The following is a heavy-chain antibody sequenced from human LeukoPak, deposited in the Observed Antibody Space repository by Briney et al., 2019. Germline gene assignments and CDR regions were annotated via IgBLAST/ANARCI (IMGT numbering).Heavy chain of an antibody. CDR2: MNPNSGNT. V-gene: IGHV1-8*01. CDR1: GYTFTSYD. J-gene: IGHJ3*02. D-gene: IGHD3-9*01. CDR3: ARGLRYFDWLLLGDDAFDI. Sequence: ASVKVSCKASGYTFTSYDINWVRQATGQGLEWMGWMNPNSGNTGYAQKFQGRVTMTRNTSISTAYMELSSLRSEDTAVYYCARGLRYFDWLLLGDDAFDIWGQGTMVTVSS.